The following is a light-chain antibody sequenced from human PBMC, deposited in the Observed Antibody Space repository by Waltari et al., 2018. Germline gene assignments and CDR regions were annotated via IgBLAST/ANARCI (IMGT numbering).Light chain of an antibody. CDR3: CSYAGRSTWV. V-gene: IGLV2-14*03. Sequence: QSALTQPASVSGSPGQSIPISCTGASTVVGDYNYVSWYHQIPGKAPKVIIYDVTKRPSGVSNRFSGSKSGNSASRSISGLQAEDEAHYYCCSYAGRSTWVFGGGTKVTVL. CDR2: DVT. J-gene: IGLJ3*02. CDR1: STVVGDYNY.